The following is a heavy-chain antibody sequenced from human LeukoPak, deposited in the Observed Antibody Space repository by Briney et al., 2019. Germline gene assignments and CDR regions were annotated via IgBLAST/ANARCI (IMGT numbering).Heavy chain of an antibody. CDR1: GFTFSSYS. CDR3: ARGQRAAAGTGYFDY. V-gene: IGHV3-21*01. CDR2: ISSSSSYI. D-gene: IGHD6-13*01. J-gene: IGHJ4*02. Sequence: GGSLRLSCAASGFTFSSYSMKWVRQAPGKGLEWVSSISSSSSYIYYADSVKGRFTISRDNAKNSLYLQMNSLRAEDTAVYYCARGQRAAAGTGYFDYWGQGTLVTVSS.